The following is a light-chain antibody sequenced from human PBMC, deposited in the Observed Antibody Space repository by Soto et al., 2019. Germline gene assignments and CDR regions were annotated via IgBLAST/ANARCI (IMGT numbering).Light chain of an antibody. Sequence: DIQMTQSPSTLSASVGDRVTITCRASQSISSWLAWYQQKPGKAPKLLIYKASSLESGVPSRFSGSGSGTEFTLTISSLQPDDFAVYYCQQYTDPPRTFGQGTKLEIK. V-gene: IGKV1-5*03. CDR3: QQYTDPPRT. CDR2: KAS. CDR1: QSISSW. J-gene: IGKJ2*01.